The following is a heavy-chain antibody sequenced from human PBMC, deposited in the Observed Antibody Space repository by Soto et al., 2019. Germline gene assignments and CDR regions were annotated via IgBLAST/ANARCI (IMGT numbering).Heavy chain of an antibody. CDR2: TYYRSKWYN. Sequence: SQTLSLTCAISGDSVSSNSAAWNWIRQSPSRGLEWLGRTYYRSKWYNDYAVSVKSRITTNPDTSKNQFSLQLNSVTPEDTAVYYCAREYGGSYGPTYYYYYGMDVWGQGTTVTVSS. V-gene: IGHV6-1*01. J-gene: IGHJ6*02. CDR1: GDSVSSNSAA. CDR3: AREYGGSYGPTYYYYYGMDV. D-gene: IGHD1-26*01.